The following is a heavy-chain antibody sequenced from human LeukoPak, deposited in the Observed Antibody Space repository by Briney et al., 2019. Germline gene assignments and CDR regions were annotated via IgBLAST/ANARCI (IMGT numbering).Heavy chain of an antibody. V-gene: IGHV4-34*01. D-gene: IGHD5-12*01. J-gene: IGHJ6*02. CDR1: GGSFSGYY. CDR2: INHXGST. CDR3: ARISRRGGYDFSAQYYYXGMXX. Sequence: SLTXAVYGGSFSGYYWSWIRQPPGKGLEWIGEINHXGSTNYNPSLKSRVTISVDTSRNQFSLKMSSVNAADTAVYYCARISRRGGYDFSAQYYYXGMXXWG.